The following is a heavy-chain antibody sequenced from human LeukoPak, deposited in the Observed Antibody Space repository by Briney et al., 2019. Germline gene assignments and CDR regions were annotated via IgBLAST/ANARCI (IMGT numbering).Heavy chain of an antibody. CDR1: GYTFTTYY. CDR3: ARDGGYCSGGSCNGGAFDI. D-gene: IGHD2-15*01. Sequence: ASVKLSCKASGYTFTTYYMHWVRQAPGQGLEWMGIINPSGGSTNYAQKFQGRVTMTRDMSTKTVYMELSSLRSEDTAVYYCARDGGYCSGGSCNGGAFDIWGQGTMVTVSS. CDR2: INPSGGST. J-gene: IGHJ3*02. V-gene: IGHV1-46*01.